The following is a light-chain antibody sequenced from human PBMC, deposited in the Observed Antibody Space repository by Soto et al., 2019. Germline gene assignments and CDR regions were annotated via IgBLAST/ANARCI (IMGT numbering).Light chain of an antibody. CDR1: SSDVGGYNY. CDR3: SSYTSSSTLVV. J-gene: IGLJ2*01. CDR2: S. Sequence: QSALTQPASVSGSPGQSITISCTGTSSDVGGYNYVSWYQQHPGKAPKLISNRPSGVSNRFSGSKSGNTASLTTSGLQAEDEADYYCSSYTSSSTLVVFGGGTKLTVL. V-gene: IGLV2-14*01.